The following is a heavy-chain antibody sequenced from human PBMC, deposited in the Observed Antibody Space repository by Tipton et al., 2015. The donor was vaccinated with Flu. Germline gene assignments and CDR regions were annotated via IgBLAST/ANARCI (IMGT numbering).Heavy chain of an antibody. CDR3: ARYPVSNYRWFGP. V-gene: IGHV4-39*07. Sequence: TLSLTCTVSGGSISSSRYYWGWIRQPPGKGLEWIGSSYHSGTAYYNPSLKSPVTISVDTSKNPISLKLSSVTAAVTAVYYCARYPVSNYRWFGPWGQGALVTVSS. CDR1: GGSISSSRYY. D-gene: IGHD4-11*01. CDR2: SYHSGTA. J-gene: IGHJ5*02.